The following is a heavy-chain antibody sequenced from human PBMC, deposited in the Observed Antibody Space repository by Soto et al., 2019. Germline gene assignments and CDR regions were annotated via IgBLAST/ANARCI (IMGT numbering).Heavy chain of an antibody. CDR1: GFSLRTRGVA. V-gene: IGHV2-5*02. CDR3: AHRPRGYAYYFDY. J-gene: IGHJ4*02. CDR2: IYWDEDK. D-gene: IGHD5-12*01. Sequence: QITLKESGPTLVKPTQTLTLTCTFSGFSLRTRGVAVGWFRQPPGKALEWLALIYWDEDKWYSPSLKSRLTIADDTFKNQVVLTMTNVDPVDIATYYCAHRPRGYAYYFDYWGQGILVTVSS.